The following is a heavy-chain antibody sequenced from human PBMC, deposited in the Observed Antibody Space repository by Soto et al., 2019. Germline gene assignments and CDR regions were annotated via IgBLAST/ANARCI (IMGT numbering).Heavy chain of an antibody. Sequence: PVGSLRLSCAASGFTFSSFWMHWVRQAPGKGLVWVSRINNDGSSTAYADSVKGRFTISRDNAKSTLYLQVTSLRAEDTAVYYCARDPLIGNTDYGLDVWGQGITVTVSS. CDR3: ARDPLIGNTDYGLDV. CDR1: GFTFSSFW. J-gene: IGHJ6*02. D-gene: IGHD2-21*01. V-gene: IGHV3-74*01. CDR2: INNDGSST.